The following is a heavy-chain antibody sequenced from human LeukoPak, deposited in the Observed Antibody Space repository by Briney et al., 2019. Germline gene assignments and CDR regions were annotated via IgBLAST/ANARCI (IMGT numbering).Heavy chain of an antibody. CDR2: IYSGGST. CDR3: ARRAGAYSHPYDY. V-gene: IGHV3-53*01. J-gene: IGHJ4*02. CDR1: GFTVSSNY. Sequence: GGSLRLSCAASGFTVSSNYMSWVRQPPGKGLEWVSLIYSGGSTYYADSVKGRFTISRDNSKNTVYLQMNSLRAEDTAVYYCARRAGAYSHPYDYWGQGTLVTVSS. D-gene: IGHD4/OR15-4a*01.